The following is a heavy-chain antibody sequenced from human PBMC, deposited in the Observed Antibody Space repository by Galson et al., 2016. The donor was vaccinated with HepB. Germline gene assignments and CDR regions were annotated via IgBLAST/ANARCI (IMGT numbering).Heavy chain of an antibody. J-gene: IGHJ5*02. CDR2: VFHSGST. CDR3: ARSRYSSGWYCLDP. V-gene: IGHV4-4*02. CDR1: GASISGTNW. D-gene: IGHD6-19*01. Sequence: SETLSLTCDVSGASISGTNWWSWVRQPPGKGLEWIGEVFHSGSTNYNPSLKSRVSISVDTSKNQFSLQLNSVTAADPAVYYCARSRYSSGWYCLDPWGQGTLVTVSS.